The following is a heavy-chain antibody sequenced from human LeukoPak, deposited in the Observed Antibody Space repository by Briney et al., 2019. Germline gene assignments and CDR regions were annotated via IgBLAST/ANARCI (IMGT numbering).Heavy chain of an antibody. V-gene: IGHV3-30*02. CDR3: AKDRSYCFDY. CDR2: IRYDGSNK. CDR1: GFTFSSYG. J-gene: IGHJ4*02. Sequence: GGSLRLSCAASGFTFSSYGMHWVRQAPGKGLEWVAFIRYDGSNKHYADSVKGRFTISRDNSKNTLYLQMNSLRAEDTAVYYCAKDRSYCFDYWGQGTLVTVSS.